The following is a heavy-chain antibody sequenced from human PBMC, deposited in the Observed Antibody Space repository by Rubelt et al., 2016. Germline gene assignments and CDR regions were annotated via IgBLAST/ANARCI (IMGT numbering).Heavy chain of an antibody. V-gene: IGHV3-48*04. CDR2: LSTLFSTI. J-gene: IGHJ4*02. CDR1: S. Sequence: SMSWVRQVPGKGLEWVSFLSTLFSTIFYADSVKGRFTISRDNAKNTLYLQMNSLRAEDTAVYYCAKDMDDFWSGYYPSYDYWGQGTLVTVSS. CDR3: AKDMDDFWSGYYPSYDY. D-gene: IGHD3-3*01.